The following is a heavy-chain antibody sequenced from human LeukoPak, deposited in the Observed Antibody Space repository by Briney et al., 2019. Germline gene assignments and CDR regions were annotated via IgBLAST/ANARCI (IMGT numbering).Heavy chain of an antibody. J-gene: IGHJ4*02. CDR1: GFTFSSYW. D-gene: IGHD2-21*02. CDR2: TKHDGSER. V-gene: IGHV3-7*04. CDR3: ARGGLYGDYYFDY. Sequence: GGSLRLSCAASGFTFSSYWMTWVRQAPGKGLEWVANTKHDGSERYYVDSVKGRFTISRDNVKNSLFLQMDSLRAEDTAVYYCARGGLYGDYYFDYWGQGTLVTVTS.